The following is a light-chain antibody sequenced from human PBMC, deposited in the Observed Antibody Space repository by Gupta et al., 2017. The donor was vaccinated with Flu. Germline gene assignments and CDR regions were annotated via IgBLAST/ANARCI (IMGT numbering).Light chain of an antibody. CDR2: DAS. J-gene: IGKJ2*01. CDR1: QMYGGGGGC. V-gene: IGKV3-11*01. Sequence: LSLSSGERATLACRAKQMYGGGGGCLAWYHQRPGRTPRLLSDDASRRAPGIPARFSGSGSGTDYTLTISSLEPEDVGVYYCQQRGSWPWTFGQGTKVEI. CDR3: QQRGSWPWT.